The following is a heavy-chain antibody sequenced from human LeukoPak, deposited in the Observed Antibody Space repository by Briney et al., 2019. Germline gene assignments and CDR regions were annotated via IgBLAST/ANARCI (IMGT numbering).Heavy chain of an antibody. CDR1: GFTFSSCA. J-gene: IGHJ5*02. D-gene: IGHD6-19*01. CDR2: ISNDGSKK. Sequence: GGSLRLSCTASGFTFSSCAMHWVRQAPGKGLEWVAVISNDGSKKYYVDSVKGRFTISRDNAKNSLYLQMNSLRAEDTAVYYCAGRSIAVAAYNWFDPWGQGTLVTVSS. V-gene: IGHV3-30-3*01. CDR3: AGRSIAVAAYNWFDP.